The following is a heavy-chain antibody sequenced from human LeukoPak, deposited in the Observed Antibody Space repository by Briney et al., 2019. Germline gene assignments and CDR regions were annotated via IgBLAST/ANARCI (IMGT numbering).Heavy chain of an antibody. CDR1: GFSFRTSW. CDR3: ATGRGYSSFDY. Sequence: GGSLRLSCGASGFSFRTSWLNWVRQAPGKGLEWVASINPDGSDKYSVDSVKGRFTISRDNAKNSLYLQMNSLRAEDTAVYYCATGRGYSSFDYWGQGTLVTVSS. V-gene: IGHV3-7*01. CDR2: INPDGSDK. J-gene: IGHJ4*02. D-gene: IGHD3-22*01.